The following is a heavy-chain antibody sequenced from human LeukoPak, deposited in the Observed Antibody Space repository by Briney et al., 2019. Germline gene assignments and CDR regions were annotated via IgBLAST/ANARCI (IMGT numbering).Heavy chain of an antibody. J-gene: IGHJ6*03. V-gene: IGHV3-74*01. Sequence: GGSLRLSCAASGFTFSSYWMHWVRQAPGKGLVWVSRINGDGSSASYADSVKGRFTISRDNAKNTLYLQMNSLRAEDTAVYYCARVSFYYYYMDVWGKGTTVTVSS. CDR3: ARVSFYYYYMDV. CDR1: GFTFSSYW. D-gene: IGHD1-1*01. CDR2: INGDGSSA.